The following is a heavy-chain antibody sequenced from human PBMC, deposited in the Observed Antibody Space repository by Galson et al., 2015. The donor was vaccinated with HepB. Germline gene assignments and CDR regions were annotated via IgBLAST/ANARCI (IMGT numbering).Heavy chain of an antibody. J-gene: IGHJ6*02. CDR3: ARQVAVAGTSYYGMDV. CDR1: GYSFTSYW. Sequence: QSGAEVKKPGESLKISCKGSGYSFTSYWIGWVRQMPGKGLEWMGIIYPGDSDTRYSPSFQGQVTISADKSISTAYLQWSSLKASDTAMYYCARQVAVAGTSYYGMDVWGQGTTVTVSS. D-gene: IGHD6-19*01. CDR2: IYPGDSDT. V-gene: IGHV5-51*01.